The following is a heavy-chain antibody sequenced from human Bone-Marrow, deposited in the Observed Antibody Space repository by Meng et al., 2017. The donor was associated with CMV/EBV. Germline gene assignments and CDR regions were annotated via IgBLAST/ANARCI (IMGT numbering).Heavy chain of an antibody. CDR2: INWNGGST. CDR1: GFTFDDYG. V-gene: IGHV3-20*04. D-gene: IGHD1-26*01. J-gene: IGHJ6*02. Sequence: GESLKISCAASGFTFDDYGMSWVRQAPGKGLEWVSGINWNGGSTGYADSVKGRFTISRDNAKNSLYLQMNSLRAEDTAVYYCASSRSGSYYCMDVWGQGTTVTVSS. CDR3: ASSRSGSYYCMDV.